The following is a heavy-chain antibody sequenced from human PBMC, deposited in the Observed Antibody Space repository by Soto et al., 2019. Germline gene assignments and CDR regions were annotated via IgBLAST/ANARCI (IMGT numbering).Heavy chain of an antibody. Sequence: PSETLSLTCTVSGGSISSSSYYWGWIRQPPGKGLEWIGSIYYSGSTYYNPSLKSRVTISVDTSKNQFSLKLSSVTAADTAVYYCASWGAGIVVVPAATSAFDIWGQGTTVTVSS. D-gene: IGHD2-2*01. V-gene: IGHV4-39*01. CDR3: ASWGAGIVVVPAATSAFDI. CDR1: GGSISSSSYY. J-gene: IGHJ3*02. CDR2: IYYSGST.